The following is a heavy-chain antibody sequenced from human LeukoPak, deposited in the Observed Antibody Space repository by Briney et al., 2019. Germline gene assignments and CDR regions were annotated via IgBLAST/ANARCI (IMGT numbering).Heavy chain of an antibody. Sequence: SGGSLRLSCAASGFTFSSYGMHWVRQAPGKGLEWVAFIRYDGSNKYYADSVKGRFTISRDNSKNTLYLQMNSLRAEDTAVYYCARLVTGSNWFDPWGQGTLVTVSS. CDR2: IRYDGSNK. CDR1: GFTFSSYG. V-gene: IGHV3-30*02. J-gene: IGHJ5*02. CDR3: ARLVTGSNWFDP. D-gene: IGHD2-21*02.